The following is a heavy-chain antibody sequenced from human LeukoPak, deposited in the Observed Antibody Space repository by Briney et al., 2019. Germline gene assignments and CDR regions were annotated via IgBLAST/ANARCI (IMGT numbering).Heavy chain of an antibody. CDR3: ARDPGSSSFDL. J-gene: IGHJ4*02. V-gene: IGHV3-7*01. Sequence: GGSLRLSCSASGFSFSTYWMSWVRQTPEPGLEFVANIDQDGSVRNYMDSLKGRSTISRDNAKKSMYLEINSLRADDTAVYYCARDPGSSSFDLWGRGALVTVSS. CDR1: GFSFSTYW. CDR2: IDQDGSVR. D-gene: IGHD6-13*01.